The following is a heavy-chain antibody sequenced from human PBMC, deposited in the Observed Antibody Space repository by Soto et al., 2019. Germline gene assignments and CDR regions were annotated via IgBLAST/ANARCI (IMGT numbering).Heavy chain of an antibody. V-gene: IGHV4-4*02. J-gene: IGHJ6*02. CDR3: ARVSGSYYYGMDV. CDR2: IYHSGST. CDR1: GGSISSSNW. Sequence: QVQLQESGPGLVKPSGTLSLTCAVSGGSISSSNWWSWVRQPPGKGLEWIGEIYHSGSTNYNPSLKSRVTISVDKSKNQFALRLTSVTAADTAVYYCARVSGSYYYGMDVWGQGTTVTVS. D-gene: IGHD1-26*01.